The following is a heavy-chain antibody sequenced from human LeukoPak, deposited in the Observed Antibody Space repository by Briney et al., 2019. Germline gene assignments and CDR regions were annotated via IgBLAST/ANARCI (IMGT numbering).Heavy chain of an antibody. CDR3: ARDEDGANSFDC. CDR2: INPSGGST. J-gene: IGHJ4*02. Sequence: ASVKVSCKASGYTFTSYYVHWVRQATGQGLEWMGIINPSGGSTSCAQKFQGRVTMTRDTSTTTVYMELSSLRSEDTAVYYCARDEDGANSFDCWGQGTLVTVSS. V-gene: IGHV1-46*01. D-gene: IGHD4/OR15-4a*01. CDR1: GYTFTSYY.